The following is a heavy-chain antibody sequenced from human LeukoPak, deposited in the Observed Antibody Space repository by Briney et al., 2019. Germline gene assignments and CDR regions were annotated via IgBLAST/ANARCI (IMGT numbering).Heavy chain of an antibody. CDR2: ISHSGNT. CDR3: AKNPASAGINY. CDR1: GVSISTSRYY. D-gene: IGHD6-13*01. Sequence: SETLSLTCTVSGVSISTSRYYWGWIPQPPGKGLEWIGSISHSGNTYYNPSLKSRVTISVDTSKNQISLNLRSVTAADMAVYYCAKNPASAGINYWGQGTLVTVSS. V-gene: IGHV4-39*07. J-gene: IGHJ4*02.